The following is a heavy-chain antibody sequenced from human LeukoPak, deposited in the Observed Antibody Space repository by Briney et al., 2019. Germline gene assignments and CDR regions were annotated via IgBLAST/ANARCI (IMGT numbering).Heavy chain of an antibody. CDR2: MNPNSGNT. CDR1: GYTFTSYD. V-gene: IGHV1-8*01. Sequence: ASVKVSCTASGYTFTSYDINWVRQATGQGLEWMGWMNPNSGNTGYAQKFQGRVTMTRNTSISTAYMELSSLRSEGTAVYYCARGNPYDSSSFDYWGQGTLVTVSS. J-gene: IGHJ4*02. CDR3: ARGNPYDSSSFDY. D-gene: IGHD3-22*01.